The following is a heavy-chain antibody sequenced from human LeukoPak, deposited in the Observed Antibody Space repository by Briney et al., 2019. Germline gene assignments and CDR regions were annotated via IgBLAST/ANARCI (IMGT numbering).Heavy chain of an antibody. Sequence: ASVKVSCTASGYTFTGYYLHWVRQAPGQGLEWMGWINPNSGGTNYAQKFQGRVTMTRDTSISTAYMELSRLRSDDTAFYYCARDGGGSYYYYYYMDVWGKGTTVTISS. J-gene: IGHJ6*03. V-gene: IGHV1-2*02. D-gene: IGHD3-16*01. CDR2: INPNSGGT. CDR3: ARDGGGSYYYYYYMDV. CDR1: GYTFTGYY.